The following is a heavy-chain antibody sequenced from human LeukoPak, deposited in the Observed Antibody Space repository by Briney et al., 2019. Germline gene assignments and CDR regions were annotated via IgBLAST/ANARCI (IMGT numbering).Heavy chain of an antibody. CDR2: IWYDGSNK. Sequence: PGRSLRLSCAASGFTFSSYGMHWVRQAPGKGLEWVAVIWYDGSNKYYADSVKGRFTISRDNSKNTLYLQMNSLRAEDTAVYYCAREPADCSRTSFSAEYYFDYLGQGTLVTVSS. V-gene: IGHV3-33*01. J-gene: IGHJ4*02. CDR1: GFTFSSYG. CDR3: AREPADCSRTSFSAEYYFDY. D-gene: IGHD2-2*01.